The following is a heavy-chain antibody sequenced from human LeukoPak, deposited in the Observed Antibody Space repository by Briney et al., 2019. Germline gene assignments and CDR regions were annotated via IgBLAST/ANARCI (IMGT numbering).Heavy chain of an antibody. CDR3: ARLSRGFWSGLHDF. V-gene: IGHV3-23*01. CDR2: ISGSGGST. CDR1: GFTFTSYA. J-gene: IGHJ4*02. Sequence: PGGSLRLSCAASGFTFTSYAMSWVRQAPGKGLEWVSAISGSGGSTYYADSVKGRFTISRDNSKNTLYLQMNSLRAEDTAVYYCARLSRGFWSGLHDFWGQGTLVTVSS. D-gene: IGHD3-3*01.